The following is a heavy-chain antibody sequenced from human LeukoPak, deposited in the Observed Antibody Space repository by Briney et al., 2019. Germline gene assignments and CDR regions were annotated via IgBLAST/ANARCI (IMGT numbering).Heavy chain of an antibody. CDR3: ARQVSLVVVTAIGQFDY. CDR1: GGSISSSSYY. D-gene: IGHD2-21*02. CDR2: IYYSGST. J-gene: IGHJ4*02. V-gene: IGHV4-39*01. Sequence: SETLSLTCTVSGGSISSSSYYWGWIRQPPGKGLEWIGSIYYSGSTYYNPSLKSRVTISVDTSKNQFSLKLSSVTAADTAVYYCARQVSLVVVTAIGQFDYWGQGTLVTVSS.